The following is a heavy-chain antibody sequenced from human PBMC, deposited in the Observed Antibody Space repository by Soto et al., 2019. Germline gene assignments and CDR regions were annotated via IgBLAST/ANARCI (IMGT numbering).Heavy chain of an antibody. CDR3: AKDGGLGYFDSTLTYYYMDV. D-gene: IGHD3-9*01. J-gene: IGHJ6*03. Sequence: GGSLRLSCAASGFTFNNFGMYWVRQAPGKGLEWVAVISFDGNNKYYIDSVKGRFTISRDNSKNTLYLQMNSLRAEDTAMYYCAKDGGLGYFDSTLTYYYMDVWGKGTTVTVSS. CDR2: ISFDGNNK. V-gene: IGHV3-30*18. CDR1: GFTFNNFG.